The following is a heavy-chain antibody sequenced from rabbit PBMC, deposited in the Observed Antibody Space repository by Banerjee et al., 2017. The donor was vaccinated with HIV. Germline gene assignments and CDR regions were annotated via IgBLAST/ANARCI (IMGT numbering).Heavy chain of an antibody. CDR2: IDTDDDST. CDR3: ARDIGNSGYAL. Sequence: QQQLVESGGGLVKPGASLTLSCKASGFDFDNDDWICWVRQAPGKGLEWIGCIDTDDDSTYYASWAKGRFTISKTSSTTVTLQMTSLTAADTATYFCARDIGNSGYALWGPGTLVTVS. V-gene: IGHV1S45*01. J-gene: IGHJ6*01. D-gene: IGHD1-1*01. CDR1: GFDFDNDDW.